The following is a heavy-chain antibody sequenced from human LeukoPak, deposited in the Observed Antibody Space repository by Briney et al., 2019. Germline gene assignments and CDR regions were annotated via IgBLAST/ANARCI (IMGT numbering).Heavy chain of an antibody. D-gene: IGHD6-13*01. CDR2: IYYGGTT. Sequence: SETLSLTCTVSDDSLSSISFYWGWIRQPPGKGLECIGSIYYGGTTYYNPSLESRVTMSLDTSNKQFSLRLRSVTAADTAVYYCVAYTSSLRYFDPRGQGTLVIASS. CDR1: DDSLSSISFY. V-gene: IGHV4-39*07. J-gene: IGHJ5*02. CDR3: VAYTSSLRYFDP.